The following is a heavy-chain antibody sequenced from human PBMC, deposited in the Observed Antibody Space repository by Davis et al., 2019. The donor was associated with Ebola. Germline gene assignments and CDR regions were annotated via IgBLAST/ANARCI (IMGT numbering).Heavy chain of an antibody. CDR1: GGSISSSN. Sequence: LSLTCAVSGGSISSSNWWSWVRQAPGKGLEWVSYISSSGSTIYYADSVKGRFTISRDNAKNSLYLQMNSLRAEDTAVYYCARGRVSSGYYSDYWGQGTLVTVSS. V-gene: IGHV3-48*03. D-gene: IGHD3-22*01. J-gene: IGHJ4*02. CDR3: ARGRVSSGYYSDY. CDR2: ISSSGSTI.